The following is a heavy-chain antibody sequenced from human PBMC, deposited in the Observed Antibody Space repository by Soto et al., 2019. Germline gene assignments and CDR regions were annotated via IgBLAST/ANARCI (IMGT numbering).Heavy chain of an antibody. V-gene: IGHV3-11*05. CDR2: INRRSTYT. D-gene: IGHD1-26*01. CDR3: ATGTYHADDVYDM. Sequence: QVQLVESGGGLVKPGGSLRLSCAASGLTFSDNFMSWIRQAPGKGLEFVSYINRRSTYTDYADSVRGRFTISRDNAKNSLYLEMNSLRVEDTAIYYCATGTYHADDVYDMWGQGTLVTVSS. CDR1: GLTFSDNF. J-gene: IGHJ3*02.